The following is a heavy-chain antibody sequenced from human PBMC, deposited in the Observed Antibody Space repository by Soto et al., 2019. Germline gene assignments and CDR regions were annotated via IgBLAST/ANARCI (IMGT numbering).Heavy chain of an antibody. V-gene: IGHV3-15*04. CDR2: IESKTDGGTT. Sequence: PGGSLRLSCAASGFTFSNAWMSWVRQAPGKGLEWVGRIESKTDGGTTDYAAPVKGRFTISRDDSKNTLYLQMNSLKTEDTAVYYCTTAPYYLYYYYGMDVWGQGTTVTVSS. CDR1: GFTFSNAW. J-gene: IGHJ6*02. CDR3: TTAPYYLYYYYGMDV. D-gene: IGHD3-10*01.